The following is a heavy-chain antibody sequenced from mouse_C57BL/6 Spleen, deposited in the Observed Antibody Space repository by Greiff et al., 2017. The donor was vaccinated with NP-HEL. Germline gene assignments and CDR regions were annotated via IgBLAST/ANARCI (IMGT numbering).Heavy chain of an antibody. CDR1: GYTFTDYY. D-gene: IGHD4-1*01. Sequence: EVQLQQSGPELVRPGASVKISCKASGYTFTDYYMNWVKQSHGKSLEWIGDINPNNGGTSYNQKFKGKATLTVDKSSSTAYMELRSLTSEDSAVYYCARPWDGYAMDYWGQGTSVTVSS. V-gene: IGHV1-26*01. J-gene: IGHJ4*01. CDR2: INPNNGGT. CDR3: ARPWDGYAMDY.